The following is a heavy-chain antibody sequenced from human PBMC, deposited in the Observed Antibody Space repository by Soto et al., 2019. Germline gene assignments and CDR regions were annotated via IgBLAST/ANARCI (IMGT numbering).Heavy chain of an antibody. D-gene: IGHD1-1*01. CDR1: GYAFTTYG. CDR2: ISAHNGNT. Sequence: QVHLVKSGAEVKKPGASVKVSCKGSGYAFTTYGITWVRQAPGQGLEWMGWISAHNGNTNYAQKLQGRVTVTRDTSTSTAYMELRSLRSDDTAVYYCARGRYGDHWGQGALVTVSS. CDR3: ARGRYGDH. J-gene: IGHJ4*02. V-gene: IGHV1-18*01.